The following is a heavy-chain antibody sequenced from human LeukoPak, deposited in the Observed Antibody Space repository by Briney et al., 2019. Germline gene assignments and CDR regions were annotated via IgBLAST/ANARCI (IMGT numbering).Heavy chain of an antibody. CDR3: ARDHRGTPWVAAGMNWFDP. CDR2: INPNSGGT. CDR1: GYTFSGYY. D-gene: IGHD2-15*01. J-gene: IGHJ5*02. V-gene: IGHV1-2*02. Sequence: ASVKVSCKTSGYTFSGYYIHWVRQAPGQGLEWMGWINPNSGGTNYAQRFQGRVTMTRDTSVSTAYMELSRLRSDDTAVYFCARDHRGTPWVAAGMNWFDPWGQGTLVTVSS.